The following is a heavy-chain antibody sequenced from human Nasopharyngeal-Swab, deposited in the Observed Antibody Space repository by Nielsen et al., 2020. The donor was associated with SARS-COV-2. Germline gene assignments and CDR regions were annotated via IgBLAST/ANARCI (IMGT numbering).Heavy chain of an antibody. CDR3: AKDRQAHYYYYMDV. CDR2: IWYDGSNK. Sequence: WIRQPPGKGLEWVAVIWYDGSNKYYADSVKGRFTISRDNPKNTLYLQMNSLRAEDTAVYYCAKDRQAHYYYYMDVWGKGTTVTVSS. J-gene: IGHJ6*03. V-gene: IGHV3-33*06.